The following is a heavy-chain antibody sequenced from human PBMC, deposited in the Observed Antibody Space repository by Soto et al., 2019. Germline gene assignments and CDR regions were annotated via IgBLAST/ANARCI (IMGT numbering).Heavy chain of an antibody. J-gene: IGHJ4*02. D-gene: IGHD2-15*01. V-gene: IGHV1-18*01. CDR3: ARDCSGGSCYGLYYFDY. CDR2: ISAYNGNT. Sequence: ASVKVSCKASGYTFTSYGISWVRQAPGQGLEWMGWISAYNGNTNYAQKLQGRVTLTTDTSTSTAYMELRSLRSDDTAVYYCARDCSGGSCYGLYYFDYWGQGTLVTVPQ. CDR1: GYTFTSYG.